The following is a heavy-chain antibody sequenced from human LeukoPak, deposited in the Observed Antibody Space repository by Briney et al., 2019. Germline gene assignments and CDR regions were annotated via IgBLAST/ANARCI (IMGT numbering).Heavy chain of an antibody. CDR2: INHSGST. CDR1: GGSFSGYY. J-gene: IGHJ6*03. V-gene: IGHV4-34*01. D-gene: IGHD4-17*01. CDR3: ARIGLSATVTAYYMDV. Sequence: SETLSLTCAVYGGSFSGYYWSWIRQPPGKGLEWIGEINHSGSTNYNPSLKSRVTTSVDTSKNQFSLKLSSVTAADTAVYYCARIGLSATVTAYYMDVWGKGTTVTVSS.